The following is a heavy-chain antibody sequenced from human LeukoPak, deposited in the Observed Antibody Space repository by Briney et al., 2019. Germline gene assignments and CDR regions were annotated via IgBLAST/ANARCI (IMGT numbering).Heavy chain of an antibody. Sequence: PGGSLRLSCAASGFTFSDYYMSWIRQAPGKGLEWVSYISSSGSTIYYADSVKGRFTISRDNTKNSLYLQMNILRAEDTAVYYCARDDYDKDYGHYYYYGMDVWGQGTTVTVSS. CDR3: ARDDYDKDYGHYYYYGMDV. CDR2: ISSSGSTI. D-gene: IGHD3-22*01. V-gene: IGHV3-11*01. CDR1: GFTFSDYY. J-gene: IGHJ6*02.